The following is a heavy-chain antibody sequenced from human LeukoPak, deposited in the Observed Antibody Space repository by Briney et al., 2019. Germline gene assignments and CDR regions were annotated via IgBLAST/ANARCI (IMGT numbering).Heavy chain of an antibody. V-gene: IGHV3-7*01. CDR1: GFTFSSYW. CDR3: ARDREYSNSWSLGNWFDP. Sequence: PGGSLRLSCAASGFTFSSYWMSWVRQAPGKGLEWVANIKQDGSEKYYVDSVKGRFTISRDNAKNSLYLQMNSLRAEDTAVYYCARDREYSNSWSLGNWFDPWGQGTLVTVSS. D-gene: IGHD6-13*01. CDR2: IKQDGSEK. J-gene: IGHJ5*02.